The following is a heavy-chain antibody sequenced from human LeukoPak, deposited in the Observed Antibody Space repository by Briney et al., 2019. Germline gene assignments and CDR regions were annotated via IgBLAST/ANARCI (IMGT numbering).Heavy chain of an antibody. V-gene: IGHV1-3*04. Sequence: WASVTVSCKASGYSFTTFPIHWVRQAPGQAPEWVGWIHTGNGDTKYSQAFQGRVTTARDTPATTAYMELSSLRSEDTAVYYCARDAAGLLDYWGQGTLVTVSS. J-gene: IGHJ4*02. CDR3: ARDAAGLLDY. CDR1: GYSFTTFP. CDR2: IHTGNGDT. D-gene: IGHD6-25*01.